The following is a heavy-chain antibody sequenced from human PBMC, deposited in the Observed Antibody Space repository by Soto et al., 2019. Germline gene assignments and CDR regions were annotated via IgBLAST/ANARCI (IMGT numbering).Heavy chain of an antibody. CDR2: IYSGGST. CDR1: GFTVSSNY. CDR3: ASARDSSGWNNYGMDV. D-gene: IGHD6-19*01. Sequence: LRLSCAASGFTVSSNYMSWVRQAPGKGLEWVSVIYSGGSTYYADSVKGRFTISRDNSKNTLYLQMNSLRAEDTAVYYCASARDSSGWNNYGMDVWGQGTTVTVSS. V-gene: IGHV3-53*01. J-gene: IGHJ6*02.